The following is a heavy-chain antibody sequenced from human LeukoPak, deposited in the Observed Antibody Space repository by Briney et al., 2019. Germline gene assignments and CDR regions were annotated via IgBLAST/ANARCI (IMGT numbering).Heavy chain of an antibody. J-gene: IGHJ6*03. Sequence: PSETLSLICTVSGGSISSSNYYWGWIPQPPGRVVERVGSIYYSGSTYYNPSLKSRVTISVDTSNNLFSLKLTSATAADPSVYFCARPATPGVFYCSMDVWGKGTTVTVSS. CDR1: GGSISSSNYY. CDR3: ARPATPGVFYCSMDV. CDR2: IYYSGST. D-gene: IGHD6-13*01. V-gene: IGHV4-39*01.